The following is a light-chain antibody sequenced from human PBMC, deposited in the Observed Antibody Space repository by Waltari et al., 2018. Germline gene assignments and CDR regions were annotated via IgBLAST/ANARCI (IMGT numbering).Light chain of an antibody. J-gene: IGLJ1*01. V-gene: IGLV2-23*01. CDR1: SSDVGSNTL. CDR2: EGS. CDR3: CSYAGSSTYV. Sequence: QSALTQPASVSGSPGQPITISCTGTSSDVGSNTLVSWYQQHPGKAPKLMIYEGSKRPSGVSNRFSGSKSGNTASLTISGLQAEDEADYYCCSYAGSSTYVFGTGTKVTVL.